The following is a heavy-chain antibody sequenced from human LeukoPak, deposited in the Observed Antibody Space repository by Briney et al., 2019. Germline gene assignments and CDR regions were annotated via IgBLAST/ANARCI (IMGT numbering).Heavy chain of an antibody. CDR1: GGSISSYY. J-gene: IGHJ4*02. V-gene: IGHV4-59*01. CDR2: IYYSGST. D-gene: IGHD6-13*01. Sequence: SETLSLTCTVSGGSISSYYWSWIRQPPGKGLEWIGYIYYSGSTNYNPSLKSRITISVDTSKNQFSLKLSSVTAADTAVYYCAREGGSSWYGIDYWGQGTLVTVSS. CDR3: AREGGSSWYGIDY.